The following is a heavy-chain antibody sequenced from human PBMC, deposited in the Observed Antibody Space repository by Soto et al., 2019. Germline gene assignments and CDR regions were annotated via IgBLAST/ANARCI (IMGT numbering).Heavy chain of an antibody. V-gene: IGHV4-59*03. Sequence: ETLSLTCTVSGGSLSSYYWSWIRQPTGKGLEWIGYIYYSGSTNYNPSLKGRFTISRDNAKNSLFLQMNSRRAEDTAVYLCTCHPPRGDYNKYARNYWGQGTQVTVSS. CDR1: GGSLSSYY. CDR3: TCHPPRGDYNKYARNY. CDR2: IYYSGST. J-gene: IGHJ4*02. D-gene: IGHD4-4*01.